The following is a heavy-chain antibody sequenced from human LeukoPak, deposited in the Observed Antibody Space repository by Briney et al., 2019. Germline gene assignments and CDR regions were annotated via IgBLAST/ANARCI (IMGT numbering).Heavy chain of an antibody. V-gene: IGHV1-8*01. Sequence: GASVKVSCKASGYIFSKYDINWARQAPGHGLEWMGWMNPNSGRRVYAQKFQGRVTMTRNSSINTAYMELTSLRSDDRAVYYCARGLRSDYWGQGTLVTVSS. CDR3: ARGLRSDY. D-gene: IGHD3-16*02. CDR1: GYIFSKYD. J-gene: IGHJ4*02. CDR2: MNPNSGRR.